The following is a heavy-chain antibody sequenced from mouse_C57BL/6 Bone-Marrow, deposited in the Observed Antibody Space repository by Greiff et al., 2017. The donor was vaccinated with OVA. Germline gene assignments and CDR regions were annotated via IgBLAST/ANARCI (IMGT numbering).Heavy chain of an antibody. CDR1: GYTFTSYW. V-gene: IGHV1-64*01. J-gene: IGHJ4*01. Sequence: QVQLQQPGAELVKPGASVQLSCKASGYTFTSYWMHWVKQRPGQGLEWIGMIHPNSGSTNYNERFKGKATLTVDKSSSTAYMQLSSLTSEDSAVYDCARDDFYSMDYWGQGTSVTVSS. CDR3: ARDDFYSMDY. CDR2: IHPNSGST.